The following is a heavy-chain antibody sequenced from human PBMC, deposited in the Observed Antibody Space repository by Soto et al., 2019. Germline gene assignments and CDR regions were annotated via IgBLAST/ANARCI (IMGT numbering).Heavy chain of an antibody. V-gene: IGHV4-61*01. J-gene: IGHJ4*02. D-gene: IGHD3-22*01. CDR2: IYYRGGT. CDR3: ARDLRDSSAYAL. CDR1: GDSITSGTYY. Sequence: PSETLSLTCSVSGDSITSGTYYWSWSRQSPGKELEWIGYIYYRGGTNYNPSLKSRVTISLATSKNQFSLVLSSVTAADTAVYYCARDLRDSSAYALWGQGILVTVSS.